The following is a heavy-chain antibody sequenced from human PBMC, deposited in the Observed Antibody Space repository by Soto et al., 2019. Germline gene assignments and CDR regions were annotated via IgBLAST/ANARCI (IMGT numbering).Heavy chain of an antibody. J-gene: IGHJ5*02. D-gene: IGHD3-22*01. V-gene: IGHV3-15*01. Sequence: VQLVESGGGLVKPGGSLRLSCAASGFTFNNAWMSWVRQAPGKGLEWVGRVKSKTEGGTVDYAAPVKGRFSISRDDSTNTLYVQMNSLKTEDTAVYYCAAMSGHSSVWFDHWCQGTLVTVSS. CDR1: GFTFNNAW. CDR2: VKSKTEGGTV. CDR3: AAMSGHSSVWFDH.